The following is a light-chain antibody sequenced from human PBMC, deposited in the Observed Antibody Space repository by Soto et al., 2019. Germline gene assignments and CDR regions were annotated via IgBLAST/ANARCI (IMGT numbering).Light chain of an antibody. CDR1: RSISSY. CDR3: QQYGSSPKT. Sequence: DIQMTQSPSSLSASVGDRVTITCRASRSISSYLNWYQQKPGKAPKLLIYAASSLQSGVPSRFSGSGSGTDFTLTISRLEPEDVAVYYCQQYGSSPKTFGQGTKVDIK. CDR2: AAS. V-gene: IGKV1-39*01. J-gene: IGKJ1*01.